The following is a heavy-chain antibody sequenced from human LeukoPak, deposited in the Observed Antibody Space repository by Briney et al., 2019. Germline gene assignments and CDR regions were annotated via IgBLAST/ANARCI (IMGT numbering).Heavy chain of an antibody. Sequence: PGGSLRLSCAASGFTFSSYAMHWVRQAPGKGLEWVAVISYDGSNKYYADSVKGRFTISRDNSKNTLYLQTNSLRAEDTAVYYCATVPYWGQGTLVTVSS. J-gene: IGHJ4*02. V-gene: IGHV3-30*04. CDR3: ATVPY. CDR1: GFTFSSYA. CDR2: ISYDGSNK.